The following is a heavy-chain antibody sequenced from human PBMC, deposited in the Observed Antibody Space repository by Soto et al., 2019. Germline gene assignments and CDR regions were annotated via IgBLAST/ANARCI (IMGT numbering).Heavy chain of an antibody. CDR3: ATHQGYYGSGSYCFDY. J-gene: IGHJ4*02. CDR2: IYYSGST. CDR1: GCSISRSSYY. D-gene: IGHD3-10*01. V-gene: IGHV4-39*01. Sequence: SETLSLTCTVSGCSISRSSYYWGWIRQPPGKGLEWIGSIYYSGSTYYNPSLKSRVTISVDTSKNQFSLKLSSMTAADAAVYYCATHQGYYGSGSYCFDYWGLGTQVTVSS.